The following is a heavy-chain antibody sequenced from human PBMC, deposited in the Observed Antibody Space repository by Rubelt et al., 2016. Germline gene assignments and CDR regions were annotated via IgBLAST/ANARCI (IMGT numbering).Heavy chain of an antibody. V-gene: IGHV1-3*01. CDR1: GYTFTTYC. Sequence: QVQLVQSGAEVKRPGASVKVSCKASGYTFTTYCMHWVRQAPGQRPEWMGWINAGNGNTKYSQPVQGRVTITRDTSASTAYMELGSLRSEDTAVYYCARVGVMYGDYLLFGDYWGQGTLVTVSS. J-gene: IGHJ4*02. CDR2: INAGNGNT. D-gene: IGHD4-17*01. CDR3: ARVGVMYGDYLLFGDY.